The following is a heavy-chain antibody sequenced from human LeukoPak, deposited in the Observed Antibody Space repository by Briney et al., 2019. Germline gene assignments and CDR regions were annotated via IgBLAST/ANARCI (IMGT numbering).Heavy chain of an antibody. Sequence: SETLSLTCTVSGGSISSSSYYWGWIRQPPGKGLEWIGSIYYSGSTYYNPSLKSRVTISVDTSKNQFSLKLSSVTAAETAVYYGARDAYYDFGSGYPNWFDPWGQGTLVTVSS. D-gene: IGHD3-3*01. J-gene: IGHJ5*02. CDR1: GGSISSSSYY. CDR2: IYYSGST. V-gene: IGHV4-39*07. CDR3: ARDAYYDFGSGYPNWFDP.